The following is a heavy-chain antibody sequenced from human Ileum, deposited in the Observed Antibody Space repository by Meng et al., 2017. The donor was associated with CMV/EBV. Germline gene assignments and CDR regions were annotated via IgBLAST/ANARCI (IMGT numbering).Heavy chain of an antibody. J-gene: IGHJ3*02. CDR1: GFTFSDYF. CDR3: ATYCTDTVCRAFDI. D-gene: IGHD2-8*01. V-gene: IGHV3-11*04. Sequence: GESLKISCAASGFTFSDYFMSWIRQAPGKGLEWVSYIRSSADSSGTTTYYADSVRGRFTISRDNAKNSLYLQMNSLRAEDTAVYYCATYCTDTVCRAFDIWGHGTLVTVSS. CDR2: IRSSADSSGTTT.